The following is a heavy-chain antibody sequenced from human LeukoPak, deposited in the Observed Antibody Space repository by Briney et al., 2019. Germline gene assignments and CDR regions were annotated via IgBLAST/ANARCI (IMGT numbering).Heavy chain of an antibody. CDR1: GFTFSSYS. V-gene: IGHV3-21*05. D-gene: IGHD6-13*01. J-gene: IGHJ4*02. Sequence: GGSLRLSCAASGFTFSSYSMNWVRQAPGKGLEWVSYISSSSSYIYYADSVKGRFTISRDNAKNSLYLQMNSLRAEDTAVYYCARDGWGSSWDYWGQGTLVTVSS. CDR2: ISSSSSYI. CDR3: ARDGWGSSWDY.